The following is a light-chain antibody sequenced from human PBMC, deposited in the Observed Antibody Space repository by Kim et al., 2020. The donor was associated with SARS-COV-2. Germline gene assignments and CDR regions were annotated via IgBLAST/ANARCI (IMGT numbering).Light chain of an antibody. V-gene: IGLV4-69*01. CDR2: FNYDGSH. CDR3: QTWGSGIWV. J-gene: IGLJ3*02. Sequence: ASVKLTRTLPSGQSNNAGAWHQQQAGKGPRYLMEFNYDGSHTKGDGVPDRFSGSRSGAARYLTISSLQSEDEAVYYCQTWGSGIWVFGGGIQLTVL. CDR1: SGQSNNA.